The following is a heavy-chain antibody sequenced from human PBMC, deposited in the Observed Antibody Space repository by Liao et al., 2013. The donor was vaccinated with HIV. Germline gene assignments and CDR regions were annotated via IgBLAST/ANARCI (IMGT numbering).Heavy chain of an antibody. Sequence: QVQLQESGPGLVKPSQTLSLTCTVSGGSISSGSYYWSWIRQPAGKGLEWIGRIYTTGTTSYSPSLRSRVTISVDTSKNQFSLKLSSVTAADTAVYYCARVRGGDILTGYYPPLVDYWGQGTLVTVSS. CDR2: IYTTGTT. CDR3: ARVRGGDILTGYYPPLVDY. V-gene: IGHV4-61*02. D-gene: IGHD3-9*01. CDR1: GGSISSGSYY. J-gene: IGHJ4*02.